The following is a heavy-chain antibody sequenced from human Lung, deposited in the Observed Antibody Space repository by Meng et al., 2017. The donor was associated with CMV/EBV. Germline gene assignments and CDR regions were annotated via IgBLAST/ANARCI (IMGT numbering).Heavy chain of an antibody. J-gene: IGHJ4*02. D-gene: IGHD3-3*01. V-gene: IGHV3-30*02. Sequence: GGSXRLXCAASGFSFSSYGMQWVRQAPGKGLEWVAFIRYDGSNKYYVDSVKGRFTISRDNSKNMLYLQMNSLRVADTAVYYCAKDDSAYFDFRSGYSTPPDYWXQETXVTVAS. CDR3: AKDDSAYFDFRSGYSTPPDY. CDR1: GFSFSSYG. CDR2: IRYDGSNK.